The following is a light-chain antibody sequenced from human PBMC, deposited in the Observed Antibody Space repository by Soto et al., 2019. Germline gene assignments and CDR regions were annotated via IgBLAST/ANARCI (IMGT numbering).Light chain of an antibody. V-gene: IGKV1-39*01. J-gene: IGKJ5*01. CDR2: AAS. CDR1: RSIGNN. CDR3: QQSFSPPIA. Sequence: EIQVTQSPTSLSASVGDRVTITCRASRSIGNNLNWYQQRPGKAPQLLIYAASSLQSGVPSRFSGSTSGTDFSLTINGLQPEDFATYYCQQSFSPPIAFGQGTRL.